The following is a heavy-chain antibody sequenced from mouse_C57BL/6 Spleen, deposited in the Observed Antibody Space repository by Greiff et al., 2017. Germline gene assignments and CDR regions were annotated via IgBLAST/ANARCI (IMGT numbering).Heavy chain of an antibody. J-gene: IGHJ4*01. D-gene: IGHD2-3*01. V-gene: IGHV5-4*01. CDR1: GFTFSSYA. CDR2: ISAGGSYT. Sequence: EVQLVESGGGLVKPGGSLKLSCAASGFTFSSYAMSWVRQTPEKRLEWVATISAGGSYTYYPDNVKGRFTISRDNAKNNLYLQMSHLKSEDTAMYYCARDDGDYAMDYWGQGTSVTVSS. CDR3: ARDDGDYAMDY.